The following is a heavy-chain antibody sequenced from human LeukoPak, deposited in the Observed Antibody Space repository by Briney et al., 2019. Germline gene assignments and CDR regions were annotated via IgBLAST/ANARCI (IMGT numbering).Heavy chain of an antibody. CDR1: GGSISSSSYY. V-gene: IGHV4-39*01. CDR3: ARHYLVLLWFGELSPLRNWFDP. CDR2: IYYSGST. J-gene: IGHJ5*02. D-gene: IGHD3-10*01. Sequence: SETLSLTCTVPGGSISSSSYYWGWIRQPPGKGLEWIGSIYYSGSTYYNPSLKSRVTISVDSSKNQFSLKLISVTAADTAVYYYARHYLVLLWFGELSPLRNWFDPWGQGTLVTVSS.